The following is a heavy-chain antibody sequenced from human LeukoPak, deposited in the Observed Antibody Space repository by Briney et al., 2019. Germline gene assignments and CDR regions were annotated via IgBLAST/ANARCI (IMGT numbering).Heavy chain of an antibody. Sequence: SETLSLTCTVSDDSISNYYWTWIRQPAGKGLKWIGRIYVSGSTNYNPSLKSRVTISVDTSKDQFSLKLNSVTAADTAVYYCARGSSWYDYWGQGTLVTVSS. J-gene: IGHJ4*02. V-gene: IGHV4-4*07. CDR3: ARGSSWYDY. CDR2: IYVSGST. CDR1: DDSISNYY. D-gene: IGHD6-13*01.